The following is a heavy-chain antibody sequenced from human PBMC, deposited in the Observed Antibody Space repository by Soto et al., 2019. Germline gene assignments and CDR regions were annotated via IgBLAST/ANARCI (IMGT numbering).Heavy chain of an antibody. V-gene: IGHV4-59*01. CDR1: GGSISSYY. J-gene: IGHJ6*02. Sequence: SETLSLTCTVSGGSISSYYWSWIRQPPGKGLEWIGYIYYSGSTNYNPSLKSRVTISVDTSKNQFSLKLSSVTAADTAVYYCARGLDGYSLNGGYYYGMDVWGQGTTVTVSS. D-gene: IGHD5-18*01. CDR3: ARGLDGYSLNGGYYYGMDV. CDR2: IYYSGST.